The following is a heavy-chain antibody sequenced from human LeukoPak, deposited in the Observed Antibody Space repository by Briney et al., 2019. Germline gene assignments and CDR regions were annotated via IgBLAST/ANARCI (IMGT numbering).Heavy chain of an antibody. CDR2: IGATGVST. V-gene: IGHV3-23*01. CDR3: AKDQGGYSAYGHLDY. CDR1: GFTFSSYA. J-gene: IGHJ4*02. D-gene: IGHD5-12*01. Sequence: PGGSLRLSCAASGFTFSSYAMSWVRQAPGKGLEWVSGIGATGVSTFYGDSVKGRFTMSRGNSKNTLYLRMDSLRAEDTAVYYCAKDQGGYSAYGHLDYWGQGTLVTVSS.